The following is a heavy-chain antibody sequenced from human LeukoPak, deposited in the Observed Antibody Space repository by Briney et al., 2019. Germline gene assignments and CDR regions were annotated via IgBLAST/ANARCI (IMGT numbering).Heavy chain of an antibody. Sequence: SETLSLTCTVSGGSISSGGYYWSWIRRHPGKGLEWIGYIYYSGSTYYNPSLKSRVTISVDTSKNQFSLKLSSVTAADTAVYYCARVAYDFWSGYYSNWFDPWGQGTLVTVSS. V-gene: IGHV4-31*03. CDR3: ARVAYDFWSGYYSNWFDP. CDR1: GGSISSGGYY. D-gene: IGHD3-3*01. CDR2: IYYSGST. J-gene: IGHJ5*02.